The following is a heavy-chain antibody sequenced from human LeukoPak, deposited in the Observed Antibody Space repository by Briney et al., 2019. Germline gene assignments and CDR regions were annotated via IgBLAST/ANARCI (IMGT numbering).Heavy chain of an antibody. J-gene: IGHJ4*02. CDR2: IIPIFGTA. CDR3: ASRCRGSCFYFDY. V-gene: IGHV1-69*13. Sequence: SVKVSCKASGGTFSSYALSWVRQAPGQGLEWMGGIIPIFGTANYAQKFQGRVTITADESTSTAYMELSSLRSEDTAVYYCASRCRGSCFYFDYWGQGTLVTVSS. D-gene: IGHD2-15*01. CDR1: GGTFSSYA.